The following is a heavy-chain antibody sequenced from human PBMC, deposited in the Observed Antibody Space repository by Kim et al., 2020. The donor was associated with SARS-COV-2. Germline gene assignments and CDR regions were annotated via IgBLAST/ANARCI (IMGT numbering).Heavy chain of an antibody. CDR3: AKDGPTMVRGVIGGPPWADY. J-gene: IGHJ4*02. V-gene: IGHV3-30*18. CDR2: ISYDGSNK. D-gene: IGHD3-10*01. CDR1: GFTFSSYG. Sequence: GGSLRLSCAASGFTFSSYGMHWVRQAPGKGLEWVAVISYDGSNKYYADSVKGRFTISRDNSKNTLYLQMNSLRAEDTAVYYCAKDGPTMVRGVIGGPPWADYWGQGTLVTVSS.